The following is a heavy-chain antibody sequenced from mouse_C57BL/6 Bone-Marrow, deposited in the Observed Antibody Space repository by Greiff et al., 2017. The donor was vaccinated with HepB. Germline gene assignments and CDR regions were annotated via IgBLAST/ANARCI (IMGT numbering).Heavy chain of an antibody. V-gene: IGHV5-4*03. Sequence: EVMLVESGGGLVKPGGSLKLSCAASGFTFSSYAMSWVRQTPEKRLEWVATISDGGSYTYYPDNVKGRFTISRDNAKNNLYLQMSHPKSEDTAMYYCARVGNPGWFAYWGQGTLVTVSA. D-gene: IGHD2-1*01. J-gene: IGHJ3*01. CDR1: GFTFSSYA. CDR2: ISDGGSYT. CDR3: ARVGNPGWFAY.